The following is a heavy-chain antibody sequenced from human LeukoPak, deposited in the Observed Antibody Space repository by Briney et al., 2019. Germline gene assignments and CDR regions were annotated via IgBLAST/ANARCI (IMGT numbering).Heavy chain of an antibody. D-gene: IGHD4-17*01. CDR3: ATFDDYGDYGTFDY. Sequence: ASAKVSCKASGYTFTSYGISWVRQAPGQGLEWMGWINPNSGGTNYAQKFQGRVTMTTDTSTSTAYMELRSLRSDDTAVYYCATFDDYGDYGTFDYWGQGTLVTVSS. CDR2: INPNSGGT. CDR1: GYTFTSYG. V-gene: IGHV1-18*01. J-gene: IGHJ4*02.